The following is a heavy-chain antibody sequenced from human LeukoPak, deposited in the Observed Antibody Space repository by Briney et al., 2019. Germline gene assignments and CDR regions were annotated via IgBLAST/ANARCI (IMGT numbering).Heavy chain of an antibody. Sequence: GRSLRLSRASSGFTFSSYGMHWVRQAPGKGLEWVAVISYDGSNKYYADSVKGRFTISRDNSKNTLYLQMNSLRAEDTAVYYCAKDETFNSGWQQRFIHPVAQLFHWGQGTLVTVSS. V-gene: IGHV3-30*18. J-gene: IGHJ4*02. D-gene: IGHD6-19*01. CDR2: ISYDGSNK. CDR3: AKDETFNSGWQQRFIHPVAQLFH. CDR1: GFTFSSYG.